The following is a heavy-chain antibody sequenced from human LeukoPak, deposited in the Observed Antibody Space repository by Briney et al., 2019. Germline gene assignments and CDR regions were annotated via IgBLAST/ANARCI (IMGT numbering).Heavy chain of an antibody. D-gene: IGHD2-15*01. Sequence: GGSLRLSCAASGLIFSHYGMHWVCQSPGKGLDWVALIWYDGSKKYYADSVKGRFTISRDNAKDTLYLHMDSLRVEDTAVYYCTVWSGSSHLEYLQHWGQGTLVSVSA. CDR3: TVWSGSSHLEYLQH. CDR2: IWYDGSKK. J-gene: IGHJ1*01. V-gene: IGHV3-33*01. CDR1: GLIFSHYG.